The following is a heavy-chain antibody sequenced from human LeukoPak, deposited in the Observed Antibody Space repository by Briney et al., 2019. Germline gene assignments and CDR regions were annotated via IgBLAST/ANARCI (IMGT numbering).Heavy chain of an antibody. CDR3: AQDCGADY. CDR1: GFTFSNYG. J-gene: IGHJ4*02. D-gene: IGHD2-21*02. CDR2: IGRNGGST. Sequence: PGGSLRLSCTASGFTFSNYGMHWVRQAPGKGLEYVSAIGRNGGSTYYADSVKGRFTISRDNSKNTLYLQMSSLRAEDTAVYYCAQDCGADYRGQGTLVTVSS. V-gene: IGHV3-64D*06.